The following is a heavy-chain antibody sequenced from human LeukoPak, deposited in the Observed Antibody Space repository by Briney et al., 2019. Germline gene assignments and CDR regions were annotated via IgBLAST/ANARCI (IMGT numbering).Heavy chain of an antibody. D-gene: IGHD2-15*01. CDR2: ISYEGSNK. CDR1: GFTFSSYG. CDR3: ARDGDSGGTTEH. V-gene: IGHV3-30*03. J-gene: IGHJ1*01. Sequence: GRSLRLSCAASGFTFSSYGMHWVREAPREGLEWVAVISYEGSNKYYTDSVKGRFTISRDNSKNTLYLQMNSLRAEDTAVYYCARDGDSGGTTEHWGQGTLVTVSS.